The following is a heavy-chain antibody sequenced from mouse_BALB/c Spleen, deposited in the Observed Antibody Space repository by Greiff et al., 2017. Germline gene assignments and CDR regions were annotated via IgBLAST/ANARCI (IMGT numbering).Heavy chain of an antibody. CDR2: ISDGGSYT. V-gene: IGHV5-4*02. Sequence: EVHLVESGGGLVKPGGSLKLSCAASGFTFSDYYMYWVRQTPEKRLEWVATISDGGSYTYYPDSVKGLFTISRDNAKNNLYLQMSSLKSEDTAMFNWARDGGIWKGAYWGQGTLVTVSA. CDR3: ARDGGIWKGAY. CDR1: GFTFSDYY. J-gene: IGHJ3*01. D-gene: IGHD1-1*02.